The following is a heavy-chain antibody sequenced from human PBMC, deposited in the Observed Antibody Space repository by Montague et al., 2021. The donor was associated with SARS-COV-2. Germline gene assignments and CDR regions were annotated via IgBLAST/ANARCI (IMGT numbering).Heavy chain of an antibody. J-gene: IGHJ4*02. CDR3: TSGGTRDRGVAATEFGDY. D-gene: IGHD6-13*01. CDR1: GFTFSGYD. V-gene: IGHV3-13*04. Sequence: SLRLSCAASGFTFSGYDMYWVRQATGKGLEWVSLIGTAGDTYYPGSLTSRFTISRENAQNPLFLQLNSLLAGDTAVYYFTSGGTRDRGVAATEFGDYWGQGTLVTVSS. CDR2: IGTAGDT.